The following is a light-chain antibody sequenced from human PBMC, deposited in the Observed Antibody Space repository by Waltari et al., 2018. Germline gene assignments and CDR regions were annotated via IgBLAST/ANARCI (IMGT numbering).Light chain of an antibody. V-gene: IGKV1-5*03. J-gene: IGKJ2*02. CDR2: KAS. Sequence: DIQMTQAPSSLSASVGDRVTITCRASQGISSWLAWYQQKPGKAPNLLIYKASSLQSGVPSRFSGSGSGTDFTLTISSLQPEDFATYHCQQYNSVPCTFGQGTKVEIK. CDR3: QQYNSVPCT. CDR1: QGISSW.